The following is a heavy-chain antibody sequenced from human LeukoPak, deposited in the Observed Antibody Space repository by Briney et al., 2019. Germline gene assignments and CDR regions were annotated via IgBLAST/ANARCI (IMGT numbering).Heavy chain of an antibody. Sequence: GGSLRLSCAASGFTFSSYSMNWVRQAPGKGLEWISYISSGSSIHYADSVKGRFTISRDNAKNSLLLHMNSLRAEDTAVYFCASTYSMASYCTSTTCPSWYWGQGTLVTVSS. CDR2: ISSGSSI. D-gene: IGHD2-2*01. CDR3: ASTYSMASYCTSTTCPSWY. V-gene: IGHV3-48*01. J-gene: IGHJ4*02. CDR1: GFTFSSYS.